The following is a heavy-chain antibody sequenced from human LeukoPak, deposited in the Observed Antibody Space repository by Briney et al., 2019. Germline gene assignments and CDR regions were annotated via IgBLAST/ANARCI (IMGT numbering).Heavy chain of an antibody. Sequence: GGSLRLSCAASGFNLSPYRMYWVRQAPGKGLEWVSAINGSGGSTYYADSVKGRFTISRDNSKNTLYLQMNSLRAEDTAVYYCAKDFGFDILTGLYYYGMDVWGQGTTVTVSS. CDR1: GFNLSPYR. CDR3: AKDFGFDILTGLYYYGMDV. CDR2: INGSGGST. D-gene: IGHD3-9*01. J-gene: IGHJ6*02. V-gene: IGHV3-23*01.